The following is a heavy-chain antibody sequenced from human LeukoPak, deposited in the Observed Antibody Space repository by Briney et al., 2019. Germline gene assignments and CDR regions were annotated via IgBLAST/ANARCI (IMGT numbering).Heavy chain of an antibody. J-gene: IGHJ4*02. CDR3: AREKFVQAEYYYDSSGYYGH. CDR1: GFTFSSYA. V-gene: IGHV3-30-3*01. Sequence: HHGRSLRLSCAASGFTFSSYAMHWVRQAPGKGLEWVAVISYDGSNKYYADSVKGRFTISRDNSKNTLYLQMNSLRAEDTAVYYCAREKFVQAEYYYDSSGYYGHWGQGTLVTVSS. D-gene: IGHD3-22*01. CDR2: ISYDGSNK.